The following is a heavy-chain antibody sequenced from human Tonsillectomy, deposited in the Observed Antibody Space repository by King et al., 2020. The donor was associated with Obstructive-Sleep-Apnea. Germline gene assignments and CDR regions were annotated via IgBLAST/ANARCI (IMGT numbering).Heavy chain of an antibody. V-gene: IGHV3-15*01. J-gene: IGHJ4*02. CDR3: ATDVTVTTSFDY. Sequence: QLVQSGGGLVKPGGSLRLSCAASGFTFSNAWMTWVRQAPGKGLQWVGHIKSETDGGTTDYAAPVKGRFTISRDDSKNTRFLQMNGLKTEDTAVYYCATDVTVTTSFDYWGQGPLVTVSS. CDR2: IKSETDGGTT. D-gene: IGHD4-17*01. CDR1: GFTFSNAW.